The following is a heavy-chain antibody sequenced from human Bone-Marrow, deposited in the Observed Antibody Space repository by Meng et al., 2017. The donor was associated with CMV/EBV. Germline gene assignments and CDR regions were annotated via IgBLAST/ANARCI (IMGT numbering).Heavy chain of an antibody. J-gene: IGHJ4*02. Sequence: ASVKVSCKASGYTFTDHFFHWVRQAPGQGLEWMGWIHPKSGDTHYAQKFPDRLIVTRDTSSSTGYMELSSLGSDDTAVYYCARDNDWGPDYWGQGTLVTGSS. CDR3: ARDNDWGPDY. V-gene: IGHV1-2*02. CDR2: IHPKSGDT. D-gene: IGHD7-27*01. CDR1: GYTFTDHF.